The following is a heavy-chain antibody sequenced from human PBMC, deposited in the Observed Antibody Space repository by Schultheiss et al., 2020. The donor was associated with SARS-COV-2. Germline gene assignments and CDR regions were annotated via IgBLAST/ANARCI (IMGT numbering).Heavy chain of an antibody. J-gene: IGHJ4*02. Sequence: GGSLRLSCAASGFTFSSYDMHWVRQATGKGLEWVSAIGTAGDTYYPGSVKGRFTISRENAKNSLYLQMNSLRAGDTAVYYCARMYYYDSSGYLDYWGQGTLVTVSS. CDR2: IGTAGDT. V-gene: IGHV3-13*01. CDR1: GFTFSSYD. CDR3: ARMYYYDSSGYLDY. D-gene: IGHD3-22*01.